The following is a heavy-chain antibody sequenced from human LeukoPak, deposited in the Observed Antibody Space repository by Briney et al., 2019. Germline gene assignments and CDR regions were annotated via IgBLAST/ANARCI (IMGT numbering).Heavy chain of an antibody. CDR3: ASVSLRLGEVSLYRDFDY. D-gene: IGHD3-16*02. J-gene: IGHJ4*02. CDR2: IKQDGSEK. V-gene: IGHV3-7*01. CDR1: GFSFNNYW. Sequence: GGSLRLSYAASGFSFNNYWMTWVRQAPGKGLEWVANIKQDGSEKYYMDSVKGRFTISRDNAKSSLYLQMNSLRAEDTAVYYCASVSLRLGEVSLYRDFDYWGQGTLVTVSS.